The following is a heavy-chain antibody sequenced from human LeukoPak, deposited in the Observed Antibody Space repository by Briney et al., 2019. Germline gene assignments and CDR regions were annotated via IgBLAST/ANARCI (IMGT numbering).Heavy chain of an antibody. D-gene: IGHD6-19*01. V-gene: IGHV3-30*04. CDR3: AKLYSSGWYGWLGAFDI. J-gene: IGHJ3*02. CDR1: GFTFSTYA. Sequence: GGSLRLSCAASGFTFSTYAMHWVRQAPGKGLEWVAVISYDGSNKYHADSVKGRFTISRDNSKNTLSLQMNSLRAEDTAVYYCAKLYSSGWYGWLGAFDIWAKGQWSPSLQ. CDR2: ISYDGSNK.